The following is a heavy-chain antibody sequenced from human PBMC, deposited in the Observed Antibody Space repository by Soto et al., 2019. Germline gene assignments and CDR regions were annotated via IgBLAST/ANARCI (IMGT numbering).Heavy chain of an antibody. CDR3: AIDRIVVVTDDFHYYGMDV. J-gene: IGHJ6*02. Sequence: ASETLSLTCTVSGGSISSYYWSWIRQPAGKGLEWIGRIYTSGSTNYNPSLKSRVTMSVDTSKNQFSLKLSSVTAADTAVYYCAIDRIVVVTDDFHYYGMDVWGQGTTVTVSS. D-gene: IGHD2-21*02. CDR2: IYTSGST. CDR1: GGSISSYY. V-gene: IGHV4-4*07.